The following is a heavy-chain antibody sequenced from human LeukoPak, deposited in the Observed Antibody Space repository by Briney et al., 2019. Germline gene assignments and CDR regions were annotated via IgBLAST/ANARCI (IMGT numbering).Heavy chain of an antibody. CDR3: ARWNGYYYGSGSYAGFDY. D-gene: IGHD3-10*01. Sequence: GGSLRLSCAASGFTFSSYWMHWVRQAPGKGLVWVSRINSDGSSTSYADSVKGRFTISRDNAKNTLYLQMNSLRAEDTAVYYCARWNGYYYGSGSYAGFDYWGQGPWSPSPQ. J-gene: IGHJ4*02. CDR2: INSDGSST. V-gene: IGHV3-74*01. CDR1: GFTFSSYW.